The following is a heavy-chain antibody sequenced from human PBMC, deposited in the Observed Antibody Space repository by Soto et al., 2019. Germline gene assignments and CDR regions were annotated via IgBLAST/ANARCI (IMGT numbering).Heavy chain of an antibody. V-gene: IGHV3-23*01. CDR3: EKDEVTYRSSSGEFDY. Sequence: PGGSLRLSCAASGFTFSSYAMSWVRQAPGKGLEWVSAISGSGGSTYYADSVKGRFTISRDNSKNTLYLQMNSLRAEDTAVYYCEKDEVTYRSSSGEFDYWGQGTLVTVSS. CDR2: ISGSGGST. D-gene: IGHD6-6*01. J-gene: IGHJ4*02. CDR1: GFTFSSYA.